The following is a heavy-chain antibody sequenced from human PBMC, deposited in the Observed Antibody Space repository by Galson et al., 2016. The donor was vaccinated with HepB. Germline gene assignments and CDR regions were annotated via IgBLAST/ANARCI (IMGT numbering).Heavy chain of an antibody. CDR3: AKFDFHGGVCLDY. V-gene: IGHV4-34*01. CDR2: INHTGTT. Sequence: TLSLTCAACVGSFSEYYWNWIRQSPGKGLEWIGEINHTGTTKYNPSLKSRVTISVDTSKKELSLKLTSVTAADTAVYYCAKFDFHGGVCLDYWGQGALVTVSA. CDR1: VGSFSEYY. J-gene: IGHJ4*02. D-gene: IGHD2-8*02.